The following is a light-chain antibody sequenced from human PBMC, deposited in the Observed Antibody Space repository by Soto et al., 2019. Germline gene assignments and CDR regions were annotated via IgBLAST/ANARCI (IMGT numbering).Light chain of an antibody. V-gene: IGLV2-14*01. CDR1: SSDVAVYNY. CDR3: TSFTTTNTWV. J-gene: IGLJ3*02. Sequence: QLVLTQPASVSGSPGQSITISCTGTSSDVAVYNYVSWFQQHPGKAPKLIIFGVNNRPSGVSDRFSGSKSGNTASLTISGLQPEDEADYYCTSFTTTNTWVFGGGTKLTVL. CDR2: GVN.